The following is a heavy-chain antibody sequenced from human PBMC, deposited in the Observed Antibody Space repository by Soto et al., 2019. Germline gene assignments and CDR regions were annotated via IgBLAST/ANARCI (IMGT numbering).Heavy chain of an antibody. J-gene: IGHJ4*02. D-gene: IGHD2-15*01. CDR1: GGSISSYY. Sequence: SETLSLTCTVSGGSISSYYWSWIRQPPGKGLEWIGYIYYSGSTNYNPSLKSRVTISVDTSKNQFSLKLSSVTAADTAVYYCARRYCSGGSCYLNYWGQGTLVTVSS. CDR3: ARRYCSGGSCYLNY. V-gene: IGHV4-59*01. CDR2: IYYSGST.